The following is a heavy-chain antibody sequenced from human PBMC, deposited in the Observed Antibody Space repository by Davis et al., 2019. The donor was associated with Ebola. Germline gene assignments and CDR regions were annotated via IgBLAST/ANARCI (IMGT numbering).Heavy chain of an antibody. Sequence: GESLKISCAASGFTFSSYGMHWVRQAPGKGLEWVAFIRYDGSNKYYADSVKGRFTISRDNSKNTLYLQINSLRAEDTAVYYCAKEPYYDFWSGPIYFDYWGQGTLVTVSS. CDR1: GFTFSSYG. V-gene: IGHV3-30*02. D-gene: IGHD3-3*01. CDR3: AKEPYYDFWSGPIYFDY. J-gene: IGHJ4*02. CDR2: IRYDGSNK.